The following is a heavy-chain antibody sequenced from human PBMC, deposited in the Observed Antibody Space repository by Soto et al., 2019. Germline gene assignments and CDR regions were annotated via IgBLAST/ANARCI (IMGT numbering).Heavy chain of an antibody. Sequence: QVQLQQWGAGLLKPSETLSLTCAVYGGSFSGYYWSWIHQPPGKGLEWIGEINHSGSTNYNPSLKSRVTISVDTSKNQFSLKLSSVTAADTAVYYCAREKPRITGTDTWGQGTLVTVSS. CDR3: AREKPRITGTDT. CDR2: INHSGST. D-gene: IGHD1-20*01. V-gene: IGHV4-34*01. J-gene: IGHJ5*02. CDR1: GGSFSGYY.